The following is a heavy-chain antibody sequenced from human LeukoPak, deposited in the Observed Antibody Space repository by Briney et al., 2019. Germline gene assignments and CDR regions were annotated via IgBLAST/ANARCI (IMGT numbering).Heavy chain of an antibody. Sequence: PSETLSLTCTVSGGSISSGGYYWSWIRQPPGKGLEWIGYIYHSGSTYYNPSHKSRVTISVDRSKNQFSLKLSSVTAADTAVYYCARDLEGGCFDYWGQGTLVTVSS. D-gene: IGHD6-19*01. V-gene: IGHV4-30-2*01. CDR3: ARDLEGGCFDY. CDR1: GGSISSGGYY. J-gene: IGHJ4*02. CDR2: IYHSGST.